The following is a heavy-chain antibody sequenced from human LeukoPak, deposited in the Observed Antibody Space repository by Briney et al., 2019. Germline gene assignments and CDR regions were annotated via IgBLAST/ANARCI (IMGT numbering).Heavy chain of an antibody. CDR2: INHSGST. J-gene: IGHJ2*01. CDR1: GGSFSGYY. CDR3: ARRKAGSSLYILRWYFDL. V-gene: IGHV4-34*01. Sequence: PSETLSLTCAVYGGSFSGYYWSWIRQPPGKGLEWIGEINHSGSTNYNPSLKSRVTISVDTSKNQFSLKLSSVTAADTAVYYCARRKAGSSLYILRWYFDLSGRGTLVTVFS. D-gene: IGHD6-13*01.